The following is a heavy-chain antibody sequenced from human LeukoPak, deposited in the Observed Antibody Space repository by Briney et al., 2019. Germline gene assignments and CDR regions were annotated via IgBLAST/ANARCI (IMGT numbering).Heavy chain of an antibody. CDR1: GDSVSSNNVA. CDR2: TYFGSMWYN. CDR3: ARDFASASELDY. D-gene: IGHD3-3*01. J-gene: IGHJ4*02. Sequence: SQTLSLTCAISGDSVSSNNVAWNWIRQSPSRGLEWLGRTYFGSMWYNDYAISVKGRLTIDPDTSRNQFSLQLNSVTPEDTAVYYCARDFASASELDYWGQGILVTVSS. V-gene: IGHV6-1*01.